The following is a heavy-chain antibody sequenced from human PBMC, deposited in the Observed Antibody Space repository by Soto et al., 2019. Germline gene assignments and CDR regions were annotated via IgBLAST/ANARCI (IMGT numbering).Heavy chain of an antibody. D-gene: IGHD3-3*01. Sequence: PGWSLSPSCAASGFTFSSYSMTWVRQAPGKGLEWVSSISSSSIYIYYSDSVKGRFTISRDNAKNSLYLQMNSLRAEDTAVYYCASQPYYDFWSGTENWFDPWGQGTLVTVSS. CDR1: GFTFSSYS. V-gene: IGHV3-21*01. J-gene: IGHJ5*02. CDR3: ASQPYYDFWSGTENWFDP. CDR2: ISSSSIYI.